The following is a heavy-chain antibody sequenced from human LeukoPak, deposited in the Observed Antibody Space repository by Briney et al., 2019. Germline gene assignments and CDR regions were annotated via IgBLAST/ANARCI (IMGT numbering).Heavy chain of an antibody. CDR2: IYYSGST. CDR3: ARQIKYYYDSSGYSNPVIAFDI. Sequence: SETLSLTCTVSGGSISSYYWSWIRQPPGKGLEWIGYIYYSGSTNYNPSLKSRVTISVDTSKNQFSLKLSSVTAAHTDMYYCARQIKYYYDSSGYSNPVIAFDIWGQGTMVTVSS. D-gene: IGHD3-22*01. V-gene: IGHV4-59*08. CDR1: GGSISSYY. J-gene: IGHJ3*02.